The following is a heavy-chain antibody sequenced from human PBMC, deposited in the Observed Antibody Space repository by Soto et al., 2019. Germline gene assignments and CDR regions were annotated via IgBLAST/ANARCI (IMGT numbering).Heavy chain of an antibody. CDR2: INHSGST. CDR3: ARARLRRTGRAFDT. J-gene: IGHJ3*02. V-gene: IGHV4-30-2*01. CDR1: GGSITSGTYF. D-gene: IGHD2-21*02. Sequence: QLQLQESGSGLVKPSQTLSLTCAVSGGSITSGTYFWSWIRQPPGKGLEWIGHINHSGSTYYNPSLKSRLTISVDRSKNQFSLKLNSVTAADTAVYYCARARLRRTGRAFDTWGQGTMVTVSS.